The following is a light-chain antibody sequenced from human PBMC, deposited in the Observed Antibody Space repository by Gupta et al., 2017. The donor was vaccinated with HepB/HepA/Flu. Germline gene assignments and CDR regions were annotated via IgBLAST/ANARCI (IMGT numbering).Light chain of an antibody. CDR1: SSDVGGYNH. CDR2: DVS. CDR3: SSFTDTGALVI. J-gene: IGLJ2*01. V-gene: IGLV2-14*01. Sequence: QSALTQPASASGSPGQPITLSCTGTSSDVGGYNHVSWYQQHPGKAPKLLILDVSNRPSGVSNRFSGSKSGNTASLTISGLQAEDEADYHCSSFTDTGALVIFGGGTKVTVL.